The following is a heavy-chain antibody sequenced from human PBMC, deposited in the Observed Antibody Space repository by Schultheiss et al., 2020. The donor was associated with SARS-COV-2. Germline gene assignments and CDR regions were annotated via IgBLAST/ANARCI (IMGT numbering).Heavy chain of an antibody. CDR3: ARVNHRGGNWFDP. Sequence: GGSLRLSCAASGFTFSGYALSWVRQAPGRGLEWVSGISGRGSDTDYTDSVKGRFTISRDNSKNTLSLQMNSLRAEDTAVYYCARVNHRGGNWFDPWGQGTLVTVSS. V-gene: IGHV3-23*01. CDR1: GFTFSGYA. CDR2: ISGRGSDT. J-gene: IGHJ5*02. D-gene: IGHD3-10*01.